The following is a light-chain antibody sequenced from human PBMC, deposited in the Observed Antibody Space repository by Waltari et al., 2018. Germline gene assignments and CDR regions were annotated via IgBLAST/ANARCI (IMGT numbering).Light chain of an antibody. V-gene: IGLV3-21*02. CDR3: HVWDANTVM. J-gene: IGLJ3*02. CDR2: LDS. CDR1: NIGSRS. Sequence: SSVLTQAPSVSVAPGQTATVTCGGDNIGSRSVHGYQQKPGRAPVLVVYLDSDRPSGIPERFSGSKSGNAATLTISRVEAGDEADYYCHVWDANTVMFGGGTKLTVL.